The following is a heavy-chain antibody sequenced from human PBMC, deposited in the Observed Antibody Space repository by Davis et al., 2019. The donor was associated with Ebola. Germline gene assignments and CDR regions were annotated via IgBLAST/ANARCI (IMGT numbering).Heavy chain of an antibody. CDR3: ARSKVATIWGY. Sequence: GSLRLSCAVYGGSFSGYYWSWIRQPPGKGLEWIGEINHSGSTNYNPSLKSRVTISVDTSKSQFSLKLSSVTAADTAVYYCARSKVATIWGYWGQGTLVTVSS. J-gene: IGHJ4*02. CDR1: GGSFSGYY. D-gene: IGHD5-12*01. CDR2: INHSGST. V-gene: IGHV4-34*01.